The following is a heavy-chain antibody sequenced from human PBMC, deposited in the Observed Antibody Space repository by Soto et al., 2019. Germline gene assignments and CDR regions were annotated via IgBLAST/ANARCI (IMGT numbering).Heavy chain of an antibody. J-gene: IGHJ4*02. CDR3: ARDIGDGYNSGFDY. CDR2: IYYSGST. V-gene: IGHV4-31*03. CDR1: GGSISSGGYY. Sequence: PSETLSLTCTFSGGSISSGGYYLSWIRQHPGKGLEWIGYIYYSGSTYYNPSLKSRVTISVDTSKNQFSLKLSSVTAADTAVYYCARDIGDGYNSGFDYWGQGTLVTVS. D-gene: IGHD5-12*01.